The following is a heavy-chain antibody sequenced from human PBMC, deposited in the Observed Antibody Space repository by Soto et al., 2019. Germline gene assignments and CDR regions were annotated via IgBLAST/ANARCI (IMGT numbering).Heavy chain of an antibody. CDR2: IYYSGST. J-gene: IGHJ4*02. CDR1: GGSISSYY. D-gene: IGHD4-17*01. V-gene: IGHV4-59*08. CDR3: ARRYGVYFDY. Sequence: QVQLQESGPGLVKPSETLSLTCTVSGGSISSYYWSWIRQPPGKGLEWIGYIYYSGSTNYNPSLRSRFTISVDTSKNQFSLKQSSVTAPDTAVYYCARRYGVYFDYWGQGTLVTVSS.